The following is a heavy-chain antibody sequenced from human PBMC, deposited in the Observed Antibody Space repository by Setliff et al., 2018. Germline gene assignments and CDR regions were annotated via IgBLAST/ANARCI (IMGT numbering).Heavy chain of an antibody. CDR1: GYTFTNYP. V-gene: IGHV1-3*01. Sequence: ASVKVSCKASGYTFTNYPIHWVRQAPGQRLEWMGWINRGSGDTKYSRKFQGRVTITRDTSASTVYMELSDLTSEDTAVYYCARGDCNDNGCYRAADFWGQGTLVTVSS. CDR3: ARGDCNDNGCYRAADF. D-gene: IGHD2-15*01. CDR2: INRGSGDT. J-gene: IGHJ4*02.